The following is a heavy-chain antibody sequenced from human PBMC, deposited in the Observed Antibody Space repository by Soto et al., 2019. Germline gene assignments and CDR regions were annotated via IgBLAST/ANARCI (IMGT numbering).Heavy chain of an antibody. V-gene: IGHV3-21*01. CDR2: ISRSSSYM. Sequence: GGSLRLSCTASGFTFNSCTMNWVRQALGKGLEWVSSISRSSSYMYYADSVKGRFTISRDNAKNSLYLQMNSLRAEDTAMYFCARIADYYFDSSGSRDYFDFWGQGTLVTVSS. J-gene: IGHJ4*02. D-gene: IGHD3-22*01. CDR1: GFTFNSCT. CDR3: ARIADYYFDSSGSRDYFDF.